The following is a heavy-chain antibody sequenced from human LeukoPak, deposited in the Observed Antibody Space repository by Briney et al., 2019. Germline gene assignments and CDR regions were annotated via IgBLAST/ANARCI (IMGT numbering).Heavy chain of an antibody. CDR2: IYYSGST. D-gene: IGHD1-26*01. V-gene: IGHV4-59*01. Sequence: PSETLSLTCTVSGGSISSYYWSWIRQPPGKGLEWIGYIYYSGSTNYNPSLKSRVTISVDTSKNQFSLKLSSVTAADTAVYYCARAASVGGTLYGMDVWGQGTTVTVSS. J-gene: IGHJ6*02. CDR1: GGSISSYY. CDR3: ARAASVGGTLYGMDV.